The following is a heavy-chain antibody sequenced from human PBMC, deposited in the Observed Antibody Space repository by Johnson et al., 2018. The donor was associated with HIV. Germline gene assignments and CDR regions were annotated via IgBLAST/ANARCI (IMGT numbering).Heavy chain of an antibody. Sequence: VQLMESGGGLVQPGGSLRLSCAASGFTVSSNYMSWVRQAPGKGLEWVSVIYSGCSTYYADSVKGRFTISRDNSKNTLYLQMNSLRAEDTAVYYCASPVEMATTIGAFDIWGQGTMVTVSS. CDR1: GFTVSSNY. D-gene: IGHD5-24*01. CDR3: ASPVEMATTIGAFDI. CDR2: IYSGCST. V-gene: IGHV3-66*02. J-gene: IGHJ3*02.